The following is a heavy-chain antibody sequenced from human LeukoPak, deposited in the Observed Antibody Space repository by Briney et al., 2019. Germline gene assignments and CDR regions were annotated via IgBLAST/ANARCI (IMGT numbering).Heavy chain of an antibody. J-gene: IGHJ4*02. CDR2: LHYSGST. D-gene: IGHD3-10*01. Sequence: SETLSLTCKVSGGSISSFYWNWIRQPPGKGLEWIGYLHYSGSTNYNPSLKSRVTISGDTSKNQFSLTLNSVTASDTAVYYCARGFRGVHLDYWGQGTLVTVSS. V-gene: IGHV4-59*01. CDR3: ARGFRGVHLDY. CDR1: GGSISSFY.